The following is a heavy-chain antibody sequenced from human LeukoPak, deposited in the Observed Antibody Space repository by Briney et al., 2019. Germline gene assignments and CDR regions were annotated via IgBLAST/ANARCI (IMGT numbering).Heavy chain of an antibody. D-gene: IGHD3-10*01. CDR3: AREVIIGYYFDY. CDR2: IYYSGST. V-gene: IGHV4-59*01. Sequence: SETLSLTCTVSGGSISSYYWSWIRQPPGKGREWIGYIYYSGSTNYNPSLKSRVTISVDTSKNQFSLKLSSVTAADTAVYYCAREVIIGYYFDYWGQGTLVTVSS. J-gene: IGHJ4*02. CDR1: GGSISSYY.